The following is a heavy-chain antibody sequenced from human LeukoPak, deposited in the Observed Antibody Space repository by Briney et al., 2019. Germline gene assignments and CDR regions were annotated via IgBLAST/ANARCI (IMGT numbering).Heavy chain of an antibody. CDR2: IYSGGST. V-gene: IGHV3-66*01. J-gene: IGHJ4*02. CDR1: GFTVSSNY. D-gene: IGHD5-24*01. CDR3: ARTRDGYNPLGY. Sequence: PGGSLRLSCAASGFTVSSNYMSWLRQAPGKGLEWVSVIYSGGSTYYADSVKGRFTISRDNSKNTLYLQMNSLRAEDTAVYYCARTRDGYNPLGYWGQGTLVTVSS.